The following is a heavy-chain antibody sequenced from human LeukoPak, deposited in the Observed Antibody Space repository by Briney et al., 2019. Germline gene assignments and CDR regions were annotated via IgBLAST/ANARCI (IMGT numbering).Heavy chain of an antibody. D-gene: IGHD5-24*01. J-gene: IGHJ4*02. Sequence: PGGSLRLSCAASGFTFDDYTMHWDRQAPGKGLEWVSLISWDGGSTYYADSVKGRFTISRDNSKNSLYLQMNSLRTEDTALYYCAKDRQMATMGYYFDYWGQGTLVTVSS. CDR3: AKDRQMATMGYYFDY. V-gene: IGHV3-43*01. CDR1: GFTFDDYT. CDR2: ISWDGGST.